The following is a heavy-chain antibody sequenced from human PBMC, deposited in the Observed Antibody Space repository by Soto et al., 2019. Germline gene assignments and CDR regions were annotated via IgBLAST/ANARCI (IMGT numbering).Heavy chain of an antibody. V-gene: IGHV3-23*01. CDR2: ISGSGGGT. D-gene: IGHD3-22*01. CDR3: AKDTPSRYYYDSSGYYGSDY. J-gene: IGHJ4*02. Sequence: PGGSLRLSCAASGLTFSSYAMSWVRQAPGKGLEWVSAISGSGGGTYYADSVKGRFTISRDNSKNTLYLQMNSLRAEDTAVYYCAKDTPSRYYYDSSGYYGSDYWGQGTLVTVSS. CDR1: GLTFSSYA.